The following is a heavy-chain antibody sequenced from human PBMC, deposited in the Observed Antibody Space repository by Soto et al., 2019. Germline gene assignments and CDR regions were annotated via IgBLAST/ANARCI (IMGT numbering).Heavy chain of an antibody. Sequence: QLQLQESGPGLVKPSETLSLTCTVSGGSISSSSYYWGWIRQPPGKGLEWIGSIYYSGSTYYNPSLKSRVTISVDTSKNQFSLKLSSVTAADTAVYYCVSPLYDSSGYYYDYYYGMDVWGQGTTVTVSS. CDR2: IYYSGST. D-gene: IGHD3-22*01. V-gene: IGHV4-39*01. CDR1: GGSISSSSYY. J-gene: IGHJ6*02. CDR3: VSPLYDSSGYYYDYYYGMDV.